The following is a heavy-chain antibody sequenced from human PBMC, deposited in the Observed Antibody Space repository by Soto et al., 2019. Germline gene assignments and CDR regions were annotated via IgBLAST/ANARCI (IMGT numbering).Heavy chain of an antibody. J-gene: IGHJ4*02. V-gene: IGHV3-48*01. CDR3: ARDFTYYYASPERFDF. D-gene: IGHD3-10*01. Sequence: PGGSLRLSCAASGFTFSSYSMNWVRQAPGKGLEWISYISSSGHTIYYRDSVKGRFTISRDNGKNSLYLQLNSLRVEDTAVYYCARDFTYYYASPERFDFWGQGTLVTVSS. CDR1: GFTFSSYS. CDR2: ISSSGHTI.